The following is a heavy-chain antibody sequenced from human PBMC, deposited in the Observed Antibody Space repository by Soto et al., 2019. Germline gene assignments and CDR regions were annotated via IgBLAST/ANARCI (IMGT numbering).Heavy chain of an antibody. CDR1: GYSFTSYW. CDR3: TRHAYDFWSGHPNPRYYYGMDV. J-gene: IGHJ6*02. D-gene: IGHD3-3*01. Sequence: GESLKISCKGSGYSFTSYWIGWVRQMPGKGLEWMGIIYPGGSNTRYSPSLQGPVTISVDKSISTAYLQWSSLKATDTAMYYCTRHAYDFWSGHPNPRYYYGMDVWGQGTTVTVSS. V-gene: IGHV5-51*01. CDR2: IYPGGSNT.